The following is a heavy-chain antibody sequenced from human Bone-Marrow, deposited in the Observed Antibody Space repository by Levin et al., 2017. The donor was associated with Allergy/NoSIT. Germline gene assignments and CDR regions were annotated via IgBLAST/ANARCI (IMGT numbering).Heavy chain of an antibody. CDR2: IDPTHGGT. CDR1: GYTFSDYY. Sequence: ASVKVSCTVSGYTFSDYYIHWIRKTPGQGLEWIGWIDPTHGGTQFSEKFHDRLVLTRNSSINTAYMELGKLRSGDTALYYCARGGASSNDYWGRGTLVTVSS. J-gene: IGHJ4*02. V-gene: IGHV1-2*02. D-gene: IGHD6-13*01. CDR3: ARGGASSNDY.